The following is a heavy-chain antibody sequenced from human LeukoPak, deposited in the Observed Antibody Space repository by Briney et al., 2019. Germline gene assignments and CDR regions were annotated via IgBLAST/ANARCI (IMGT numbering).Heavy chain of an antibody. J-gene: IGHJ4*02. Sequence: GASVKVSCKASGYTFTSYGISWVRQAPGQGLEWTGWISAYNGNTNYAQKLQGRVTMTTDTSTSTAYMELRSLRSDDTAVYYCARLGVVPAAPYYFDYWGQGTLVTVSS. CDR2: ISAYNGNT. V-gene: IGHV1-18*04. CDR1: GYTFTSYG. CDR3: ARLGVVPAAPYYFDY. D-gene: IGHD2-2*01.